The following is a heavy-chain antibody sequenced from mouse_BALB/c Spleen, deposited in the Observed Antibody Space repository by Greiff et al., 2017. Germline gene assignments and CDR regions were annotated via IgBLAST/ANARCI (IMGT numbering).Heavy chain of an antibody. D-gene: IGHD2-10*02. V-gene: IGHV5-6-3*01. J-gene: IGHJ4*01. CDR3: ARDQCGNYRSAMDY. Sequence: EVMLVESGGGLVQPGGSLKLSCAASGFTFSSYGMSWVRQTPDKRLELVATINSNGGSTYYPDSVKGRFTISRDNAKNTLYLQMSSLKSEDTAMYDCARDQCGNYRSAMDYWGQGTSVTVSS. CDR1: GFTFSSYG. CDR2: INSNGGST.